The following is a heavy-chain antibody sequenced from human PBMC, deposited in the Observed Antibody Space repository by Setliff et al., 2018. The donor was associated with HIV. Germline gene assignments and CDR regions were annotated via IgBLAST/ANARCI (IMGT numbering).Heavy chain of an antibody. V-gene: IGHV1-69*13. J-gene: IGHJ4*02. CDR2: ILPLLNSP. CDR3: ARASYYYDSSGWVDY. CDR1: GGDFRNYA. D-gene: IGHD3-22*01. Sequence: SVKVSCKASGGDFRNYAISWVRQAPGQGLEWVGGILPLLNSPNFAQRFEGRVTLTADETTRTVYMDFTSLRPDDTAVYYCARASYYYDSSGWVDYWGQGTLVTVSS.